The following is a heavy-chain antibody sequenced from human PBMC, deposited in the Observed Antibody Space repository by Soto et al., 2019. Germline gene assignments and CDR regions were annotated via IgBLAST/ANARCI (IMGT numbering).Heavy chain of an antibody. V-gene: IGHV4-34*01. CDR1: GGSFSGYY. CDR3: AVGGYCSSTSCYGYYYYMDV. Sequence: LPETLSLTCAVYGGSFSGYYWSWIRQPPGKGLEWIGEINHSGSTNYNPSLKSRVTISVDTSKNQFSLKLSSVTAADTAVYYCAVGGYCSSTSCYGYYYYMDVWGKGTTVTVSS. CDR2: INHSGST. D-gene: IGHD2-2*01. J-gene: IGHJ6*03.